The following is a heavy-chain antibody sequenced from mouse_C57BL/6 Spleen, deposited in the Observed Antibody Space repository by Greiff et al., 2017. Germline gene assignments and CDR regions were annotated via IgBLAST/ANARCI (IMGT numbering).Heavy chain of an antibody. Sequence: EVKLEESGGGLVQPGGSMKLSCAASGFTFSDAWMDWVRQSPEKGLEWVAEIRNKANNHATYYAESVKGRFTISRDDSKSSVYLQMNSLRAEDTGIYYCTSRDSSGADWFAYWGQGTLVTVSA. V-gene: IGHV6-6*01. J-gene: IGHJ3*01. CDR1: GFTFSDAW. CDR3: TSRDSSGADWFAY. CDR2: IRNKANNHAT. D-gene: IGHD3-2*02.